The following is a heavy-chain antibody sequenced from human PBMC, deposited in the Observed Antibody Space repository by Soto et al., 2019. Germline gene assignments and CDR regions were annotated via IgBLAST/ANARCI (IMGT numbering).Heavy chain of an antibody. D-gene: IGHD6-19*01. CDR2: MLYDGTNT. CDR3: AKARRGGQWLDIRHYYYYGMDV. Sequence: GGSLELSCAASGFTFSNYGVQWVRQAPGKGLEWVAGMLYDGTNTYYADSVKGRFTISRDNSKNTLYLQMNSLRAEDTAVYYCAKARRGGQWLDIRHYYYYGMDVWGQGTTVTVSS. CDR1: GFTFSNYG. J-gene: IGHJ6*02. V-gene: IGHV3-30*18.